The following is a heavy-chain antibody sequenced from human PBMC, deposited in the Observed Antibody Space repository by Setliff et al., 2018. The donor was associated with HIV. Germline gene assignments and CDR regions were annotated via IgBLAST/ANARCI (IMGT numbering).Heavy chain of an antibody. CDR1: GFTFSSYA. Sequence: GGSLRLSCAASGFTFSSYAMHWVRQAPGKGLEYVSAISSNGGSTYYANSVKGRFTISRDNAKDSLYLQMRGLRLEDTAMYYCVRAGRPFRGAMTGLTFDFWGQGVLVTVSS. J-gene: IGHJ4*02. CDR3: VRAGRPFRGAMTGLTFDF. V-gene: IGHV3-64*01. CDR2: ISSNGGST. D-gene: IGHD6-6*01.